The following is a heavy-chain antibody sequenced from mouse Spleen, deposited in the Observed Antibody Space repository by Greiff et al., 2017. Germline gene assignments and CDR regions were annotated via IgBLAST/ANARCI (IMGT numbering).Heavy chain of an antibody. CDR2: ISSGSSTI. D-gene: IGHD2-3*01. Sequence: EVKLMESGGGLVKPGGSLKLSCAASGFTFSDYGMHWVRQAPEKGLEWVAYISSGSSTIYYADTVKGRFTISRDNAKNTLFLQMTSLRSEDTAMYYCARASRWLPYFDYWGQGTTLTVSS. CDR3: ARASRWLPYFDY. J-gene: IGHJ2*01. CDR1: GFTFSDYG. V-gene: IGHV5-17*01.